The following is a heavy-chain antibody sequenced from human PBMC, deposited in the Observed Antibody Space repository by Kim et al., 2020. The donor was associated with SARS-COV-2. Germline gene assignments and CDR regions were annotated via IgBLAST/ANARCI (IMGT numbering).Heavy chain of an antibody. CDR2: IIPILGIA. CDR3: ARGARRVASFSWEKNAFDI. V-gene: IGHV1-69*02. D-gene: IGHD6-13*01. CDR1: GGTFSSYT. J-gene: IGHJ3*02. Sequence: SVKVSCKASGGTFSSYTISWVRQAPGQGLEWMGRIIPILGIANYAQKFQGRVTITADKSTSTAYMELSSLRSEDTAVYYCARGARRVASFSWEKNAFDIWGQGTMVTVSS.